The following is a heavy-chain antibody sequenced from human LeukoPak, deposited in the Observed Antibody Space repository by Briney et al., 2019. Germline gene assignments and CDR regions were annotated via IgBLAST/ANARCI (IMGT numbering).Heavy chain of an antibody. CDR1: GFTFSSYS. J-gene: IGHJ4*02. V-gene: IGHV3-21*01. CDR3: ARGNIAVAGTVY. CDR2: ISSSSSYI. Sequence: GGSLRLSCAASGFTFSSYSMNLVRQAPGKGLEWVSSISSSSSYIYYADSVKGRFTISRDNAKNSLYLQMNSLRAEDTAVYYCARGNIAVAGTVYWGQGTLVTVSS. D-gene: IGHD6-19*01.